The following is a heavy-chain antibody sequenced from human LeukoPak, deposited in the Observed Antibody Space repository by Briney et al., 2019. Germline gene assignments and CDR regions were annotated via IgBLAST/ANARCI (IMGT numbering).Heavy chain of an antibody. J-gene: IGHJ4*02. CDR2: ISGSGGST. CDR3: ARVEDDYVWGSYRYSLDY. Sequence: GGSLRLSCAASGFTFSSYAMSWVRQAPGKGLEWVSAISGSGGSTYYADSVKGRFTISRDNSKNTLYLQMNSLRAEDTAVYYCARVEDDYVWGSYRYSLDYWGQGTLVTVSS. V-gene: IGHV3-23*01. CDR1: GFTFSSYA. D-gene: IGHD3-16*02.